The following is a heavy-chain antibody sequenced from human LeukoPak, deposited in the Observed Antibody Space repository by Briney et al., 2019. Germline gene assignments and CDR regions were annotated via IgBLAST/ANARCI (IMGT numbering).Heavy chain of an antibody. V-gene: IGHV1-18*01. CDR1: GYTFTSYG. Sequence: ASVKVSCKASGYTFTSYGISWVRQAPGQGLEWMGWISAYNGNTNYAQKLQGRVIMTTDTSTSTAYMELRSLRSDDTAVYYCARPLYYDFWSGYYSTDYYYYMDVWGKGTTVTVSS. CDR2: ISAYNGNT. D-gene: IGHD3-3*01. J-gene: IGHJ6*03. CDR3: ARPLYYDFWSGYYSTDYYYYMDV.